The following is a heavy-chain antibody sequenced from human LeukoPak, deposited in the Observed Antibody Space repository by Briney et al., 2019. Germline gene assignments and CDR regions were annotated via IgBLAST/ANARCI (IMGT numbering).Heavy chain of an antibody. V-gene: IGHV1-2*02. Sequence: ASVKVSCKASGYTFTGYYMHWVRQAPGQGLEWMGWINPNSGGTNYAQKFQGRVTMTRDTSISTAYMELSRLRSDDTAVYYCAICSSFIGYYYMDVWGKGTTVTVSS. CDR2: INPNSGGT. CDR3: AICSSFIGYYYMDV. D-gene: IGHD6-13*01. CDR1: GYTFTGYY. J-gene: IGHJ6*03.